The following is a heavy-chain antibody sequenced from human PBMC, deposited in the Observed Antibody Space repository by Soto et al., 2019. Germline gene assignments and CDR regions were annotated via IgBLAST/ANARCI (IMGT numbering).Heavy chain of an antibody. CDR1: GGSISSYY. CDR2: IYYSGST. J-gene: IGHJ6*02. Sequence: PSETLSLTCTVSGGSISSYYWSWIRQPPGKGLEWIGYIYYSGSTNYNPSLKSRVTISVDTSKNQFSLKLSSVTAADTAMYYCASLLSIRYNWNDGSPHYFYYGMDVGGQGTTVTVSS. V-gene: IGHV4-59*01. D-gene: IGHD1-1*01. CDR3: ASLLSIRYNWNDGSPHYFYYGMDV.